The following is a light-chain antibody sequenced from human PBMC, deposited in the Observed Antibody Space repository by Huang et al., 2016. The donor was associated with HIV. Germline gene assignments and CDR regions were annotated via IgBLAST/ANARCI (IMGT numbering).Light chain of an antibody. Sequence: DIVMTQSPLSLPVTPGEPASISCRSTQSLLYSNGHNYLDWYLQKPGQSPQLLIYLRSNRASGVPDRFSGSGSGTDFTLQISRVEADDVGVYYCMQVLQTPFTFGPGTRVDIK. CDR1: QSLLYSNGHNY. V-gene: IGKV2-28*01. CDR3: MQVLQTPFT. CDR2: LRS. J-gene: IGKJ3*01.